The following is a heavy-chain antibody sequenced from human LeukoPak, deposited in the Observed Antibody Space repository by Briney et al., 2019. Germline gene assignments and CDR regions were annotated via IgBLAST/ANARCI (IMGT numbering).Heavy chain of an antibody. J-gene: IGHJ4*02. Sequence: VASVKVSCKASGYTFTGDYMHWVPQAPGQGLEWMGWINPNSGGTNYAQKFQGRVTMTRDTSISTAYMELSRLRSDDTAVYYCARWDEAAGTSYYFDYWGQGTLVTVSS. CDR1: GYTFTGDY. CDR3: ARWDEAAGTSYYFDY. V-gene: IGHV1-2*02. CDR2: INPNSGGT. D-gene: IGHD6-13*01.